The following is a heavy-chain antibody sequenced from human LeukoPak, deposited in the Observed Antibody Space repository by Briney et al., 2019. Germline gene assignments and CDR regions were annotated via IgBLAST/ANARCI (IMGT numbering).Heavy chain of an antibody. Sequence: PGRSLRLSCAASGFTFSSYAMSWVRQAPGKGLEWVSAISGSGGSTYYADSVKGRFTISRDNSKNTLYLQMNSLRAEDTAVYYCAKEKYDILTGGHFDYWGQGTLVTVSS. CDR1: GFTFSSYA. V-gene: IGHV3-23*01. J-gene: IGHJ4*02. D-gene: IGHD3-9*01. CDR3: AKEKYDILTGGHFDY. CDR2: ISGSGGST.